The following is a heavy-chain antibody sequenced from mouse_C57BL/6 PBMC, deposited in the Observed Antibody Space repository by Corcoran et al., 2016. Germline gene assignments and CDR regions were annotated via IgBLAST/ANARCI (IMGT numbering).Heavy chain of an antibody. J-gene: IGHJ3*01. Sequence: EVQLQQSGPELVKPGASVKISCKASGYTFTDYYMNWVKQSHGKSLEWIGDINPNNGGTSYNQKFKGKATLTVDKSSSTAYMELRSLTCEDSAVYYCAREGDYGNYAWFAYWGQGTLVTVSA. D-gene: IGHD2-1*01. CDR3: AREGDYGNYAWFAY. CDR2: INPNNGGT. CDR1: GYTFTDYY. V-gene: IGHV1-26*01.